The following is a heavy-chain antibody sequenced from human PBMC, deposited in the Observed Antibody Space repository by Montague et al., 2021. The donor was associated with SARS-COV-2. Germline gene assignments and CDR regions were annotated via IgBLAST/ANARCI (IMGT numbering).Heavy chain of an antibody. J-gene: IGHJ4*02. CDR1: GDSISSANYQ. V-gene: IGHV4-39*01. CDR3: ARQVGDFWTGFYVDC. Sequence: SETLSLTCNVSGDSISSANYQWAWFRQPPGKGLQWVGSISHSGSAYYNPSLKSRLTISVDMSKRLFSLDVASVAVADTAFYYCARQVGDFWTGFYVDCWGQGTLVTVSS. CDR2: ISHSGSA. D-gene: IGHD3/OR15-3a*01.